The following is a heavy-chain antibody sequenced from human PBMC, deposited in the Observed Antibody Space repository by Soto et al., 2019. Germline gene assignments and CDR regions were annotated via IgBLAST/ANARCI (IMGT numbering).Heavy chain of an antibody. J-gene: IGHJ4*02. D-gene: IGHD1-26*01. CDR1: GFTFSSYG. V-gene: IGHV3-30*03. CDR3: STVGFDY. Sequence: PGGSLRLSCAASGFTFSSYGMHWVRQAPGKGLEWVAVISYDGCNKYYADSVKGRFTISRDNSKNTLYLQMNSLRAEDTAVYYCSTVGFDYWGQGTLVTVSS. CDR2: ISYDGCNK.